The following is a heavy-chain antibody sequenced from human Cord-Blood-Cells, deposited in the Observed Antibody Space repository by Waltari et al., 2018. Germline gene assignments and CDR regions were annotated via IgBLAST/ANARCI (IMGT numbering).Heavy chain of an antibody. D-gene: IGHD2-8*02. CDR2: IRWNSGSI. CDR1: GFTFDDDP. V-gene: IGHV3-9*03. Sequence: EVQLVESGGGLVQPGRSLRLSCAASGFTFDDDPMHWVRQAPGQGLEGVSGIRWNSGSIDYAGSVKCLFTISRDNAKNSLDLQMNSLRAEDMALYYCAKEQSNCTGGVCLYYYCYGMDVWGQGTTVTVSS. J-gene: IGHJ6*02. CDR3: AKEQSNCTGGVCLYYYCYGMDV.